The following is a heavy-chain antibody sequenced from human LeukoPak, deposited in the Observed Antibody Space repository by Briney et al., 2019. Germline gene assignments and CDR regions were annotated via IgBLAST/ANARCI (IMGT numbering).Heavy chain of an antibody. CDR2: ITGSGGTT. V-gene: IGHV3-23*01. CDR1: GFTFSNFA. D-gene: IGHD3-22*01. Sequence: GGSLRLSCAASGFTFSNFAMSWHRQAPGKGLEWVSSITGSGGTTYYGESVTGRVTISRDNPKNTMYLQMHSLRVEDTAIYYCAKGGYYYESTGYIKGAFDIWGQGTVVTVSS. CDR3: AKGGYYYESTGYIKGAFDI. J-gene: IGHJ3*02.